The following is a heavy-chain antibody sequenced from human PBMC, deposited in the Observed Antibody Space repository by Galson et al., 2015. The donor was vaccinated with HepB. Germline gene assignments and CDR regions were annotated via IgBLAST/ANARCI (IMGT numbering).Heavy chain of an antibody. CDR3: ASGGYNYGRFDY. CDR2: LKQDGSEK. V-gene: IGHV3-7*03. Sequence: SLRLSCAASGFIFSTYWMTWIRQAPGKGLEWVANLKQDGSEKFYVDAVKGRFTISRDNAKNLLYLQMDSLRADDTAVYYCASGGYNYGRFDYWGQGTLVTVSS. J-gene: IGHJ4*02. CDR1: GFIFSTYW. D-gene: IGHD5-18*01.